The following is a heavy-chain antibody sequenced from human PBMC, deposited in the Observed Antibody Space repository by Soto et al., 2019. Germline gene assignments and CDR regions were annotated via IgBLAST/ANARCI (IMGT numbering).Heavy chain of an antibody. D-gene: IGHD4-17*01. J-gene: IGHJ4*02. CDR1: GYTFTIYW. Sequence: GESLKISCQVSGYTFTIYWIGWVRQMPGKGLEWMGIIYPSDSDTRYSPSFQGQVTISADQSINTAYLQWDSLKASDTAIYYCARPANTVADHFDLWGQGTLVTVSS. CDR3: ARPANTVADHFDL. V-gene: IGHV5-51*01. CDR2: IYPSDSDT.